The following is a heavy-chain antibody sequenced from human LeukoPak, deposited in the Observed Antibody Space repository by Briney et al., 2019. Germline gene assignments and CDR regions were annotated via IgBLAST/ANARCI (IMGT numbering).Heavy chain of an antibody. J-gene: IGHJ4*02. CDR1: GFNFSYYA. V-gene: IGHV3-33*01. CDR3: ARLVGATTGATDY. Sequence: GGSLRLSCTASGFNFSYYAMHWVRQAPGKGLAWVALIWFDGSNEYYDDSVKGRLTISRDNSKGSVFLQMNGLTVDDTGVYYCARLVGATTGATDYWGQGSLVSVS. CDR2: IWFDGSNE. D-gene: IGHD1-26*01.